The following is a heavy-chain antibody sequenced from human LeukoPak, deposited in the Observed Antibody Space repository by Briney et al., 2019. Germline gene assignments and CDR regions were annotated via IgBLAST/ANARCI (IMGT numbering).Heavy chain of an antibody. V-gene: IGHV4-61*01. CDR2: MSYSGST. Sequence: SESLSLTCTVSGGSVSSGTYHWSWIRQPPGKGLEWIGYMSYSGSTNYNPSLKSRVTISVDTSNNQFSLKLSSVTAADTAVYYCARSGRWVQWNYWGQGTVVNVSA. CDR3: ARSGRWVQWNY. D-gene: IGHD5-24*01. CDR1: GGSVSSGTYH. J-gene: IGHJ4*02.